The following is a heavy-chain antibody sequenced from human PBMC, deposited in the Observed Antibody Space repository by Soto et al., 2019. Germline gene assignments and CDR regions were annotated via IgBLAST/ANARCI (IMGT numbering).Heavy chain of an antibody. J-gene: IGHJ5*02. D-gene: IGHD3-22*01. V-gene: IGHV4-59*08. Sequence: SETLSLTCTVSGGSLSPNYWSWIRQPPGKGLEWIGYIYYGGTTTNNPSLNSRVAMSIDTSKNQFSLTLSSVTAADTAVYYCARLGGYYQSLYPWGQGIRVTVSS. CDR2: IYYGGTT. CDR1: GGSLSPNY. CDR3: ARLGGYYQSLYP.